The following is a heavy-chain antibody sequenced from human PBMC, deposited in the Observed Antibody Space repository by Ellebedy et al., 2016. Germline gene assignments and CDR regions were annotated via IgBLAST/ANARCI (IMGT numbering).Heavy chain of an antibody. Sequence: ASVKVSCKASGDTFSTYTIIWVRQAPGQGLEWMGWISAYNGNTNYAQKLQGRVTMTTDTSTSTAYMELRSLRSDDTAVYYCATRGGAFNIWGQGTMVTVST. D-gene: IGHD3-16*01. J-gene: IGHJ3*02. CDR2: ISAYNGNT. V-gene: IGHV1-18*01. CDR1: GDTFSTYT. CDR3: ATRGGAFNI.